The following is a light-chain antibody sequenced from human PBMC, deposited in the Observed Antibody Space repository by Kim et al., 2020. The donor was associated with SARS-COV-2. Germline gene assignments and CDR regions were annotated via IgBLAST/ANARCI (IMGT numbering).Light chain of an antibody. J-gene: IGLJ2*01. V-gene: IGLV2-8*01. CDR3: SSYGGSSNLI. Sequence: QSALTQPASVSGSPGQSITISCTGTSSDVGGYNYVSWFQQHPGKAPKLIIFEVNKRPSGVPDRFSGSKSGNTASLTVSGLQADDEADYYCSSYGGSSNLIFGGGTQLTVL. CDR1: SSDVGGYNY. CDR2: EVN.